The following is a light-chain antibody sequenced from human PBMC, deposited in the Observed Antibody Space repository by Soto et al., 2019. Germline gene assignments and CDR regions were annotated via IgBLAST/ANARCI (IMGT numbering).Light chain of an antibody. V-gene: IGKV3-20*01. CDR1: QYVSSNS. J-gene: IGKJ2*01. Sequence: EIVLTQSPGTLSLSPGERATLSCSASQYVSSNSLAWYQKKPGQAPRHLVSGASNRATGIPDRFSGSGSATDFTLTVTRLEPEDFAVYYCQQYGSSPYTFGQGTKLEIK. CDR3: QQYGSSPYT. CDR2: GAS.